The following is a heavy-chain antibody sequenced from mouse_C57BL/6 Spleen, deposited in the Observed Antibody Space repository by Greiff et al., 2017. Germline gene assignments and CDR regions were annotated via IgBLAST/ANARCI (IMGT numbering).Heavy chain of an antibody. J-gene: IGHJ1*03. CDR1: GFTFSDYY. Sequence: EVQLQESEGGLVQPGRSMKLSCTASGFTFSDYYMAWVRQVPEKGLEWVANINYDGSSTYYLDSLKSRFIISRDNAKNILYLQMSSLKSEDTATYYCARDGPEYAGSSYFDVWGTGTTVTVSS. CDR2: INYDGSST. D-gene: IGHD1-1*01. CDR3: ARDGPEYAGSSYFDV. V-gene: IGHV5-16*01.